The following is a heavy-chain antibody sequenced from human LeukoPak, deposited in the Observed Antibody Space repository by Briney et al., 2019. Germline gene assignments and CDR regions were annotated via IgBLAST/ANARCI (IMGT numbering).Heavy chain of an antibody. V-gene: IGHV3-7*01. CDR1: GFIFSSSW. CDR3: ARQITSPSDAFGL. CDR2: IKRDGSEK. J-gene: IGHJ3*01. D-gene: IGHD3-10*01. Sequence: GGSLRLSCAASGFIFSSSWMTWVRQAPGKGLEWVANIKRDGSEKYCVDSVKGRFTISRDNAKNSLYLQMNSLNAEDTAVYYCARQITSPSDAFGLWGQGTMVTVSS.